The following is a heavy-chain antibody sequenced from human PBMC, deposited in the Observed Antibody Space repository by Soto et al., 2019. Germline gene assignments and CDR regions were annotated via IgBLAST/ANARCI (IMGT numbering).Heavy chain of an antibody. J-gene: IGHJ6*02. Sequence: QPGGSLRLSCAASGFTFSSYAMSWVRQAPGKGLEWVSAISGSGGSTYYADSVKGRFTISRDNSKNTLHLQMNSLRAEDTAVYYCAKDYGDYDYYYGMDVWGQGTTVTVSS. CDR3: AKDYGDYDYYYGMDV. D-gene: IGHD4-17*01. V-gene: IGHV3-23*01. CDR1: GFTFSSYA. CDR2: ISGSGGST.